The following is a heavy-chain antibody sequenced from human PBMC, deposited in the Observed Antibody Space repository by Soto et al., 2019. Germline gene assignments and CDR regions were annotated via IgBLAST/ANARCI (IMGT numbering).Heavy chain of an antibody. CDR2: ITPFSGDV. V-gene: IGHV1-45*02. Sequence: SVKVSCKALGNTFTYRYLHWVRQAPGQAFEWMGWITPFSGDVHYAQKFQERVTITRDRSINTAYMQMSSLRSEDTAMYFCAGGGAGSGPFTWELPDHWGQGPLVTVSS. J-gene: IGHJ4*02. CDR3: AGGGAGSGPFTWELPDH. D-gene: IGHD1-26*01. CDR1: GNTFTYRY.